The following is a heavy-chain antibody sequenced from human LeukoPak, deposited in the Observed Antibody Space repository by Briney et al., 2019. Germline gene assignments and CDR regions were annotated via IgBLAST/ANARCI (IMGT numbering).Heavy chain of an antibody. Sequence: SETLSLTCAVYGGSFSGYYWSWIRQPPGKGLEWIGEINHSGSTNYNPSLKSRVTISVDTSKNQFSLKLSSVTAADTAVYYCAGGRAKTDYYGSGSSSTWFDPWGQGTLVTVSS. CDR2: INHSGST. J-gene: IGHJ5*02. CDR3: AGGRAKTDYYGSGSSSTWFDP. V-gene: IGHV4-34*01. CDR1: GGSFSGYY. D-gene: IGHD3-10*01.